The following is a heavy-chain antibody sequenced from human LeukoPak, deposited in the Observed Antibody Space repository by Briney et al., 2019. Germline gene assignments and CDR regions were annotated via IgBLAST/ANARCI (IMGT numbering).Heavy chain of an antibody. Sequence: SETLSLTCTVSGGSISSYYWSWIRQPPGKGLEWIGYIYYSGSTNYNPSLKSRVTISVDTSKNQFSLKLSSVTAADTAVYYCARGGYSGYDSFHYYYYYMDVWGKGTTVTISS. CDR3: ARGGYSGYDSFHYYYYYMDV. D-gene: IGHD5-12*01. CDR1: GGSISSYY. CDR2: IYYSGST. V-gene: IGHV4-59*01. J-gene: IGHJ6*03.